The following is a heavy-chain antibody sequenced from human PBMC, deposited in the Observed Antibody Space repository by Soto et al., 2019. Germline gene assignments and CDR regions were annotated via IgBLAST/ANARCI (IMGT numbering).Heavy chain of an antibody. J-gene: IGHJ3*02. Sequence: PGGSLRLSCAASGFTFSSYGMHWVRQAPGKGLEWVAVIWYDGSNKYYADSVKGQFTISRDNSKNTLYLQMNSLRAEDTAVYYCARDAAYYYDSSGYYNDAFDIWGQGTMVTVSS. CDR3: ARDAAYYYDSSGYYNDAFDI. V-gene: IGHV3-33*08. D-gene: IGHD3-22*01. CDR2: IWYDGSNK. CDR1: GFTFSSYG.